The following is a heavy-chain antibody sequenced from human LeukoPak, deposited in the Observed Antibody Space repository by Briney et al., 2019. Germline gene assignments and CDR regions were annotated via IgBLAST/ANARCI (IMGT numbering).Heavy chain of an antibody. Sequence: GESLKISCKGTGYNFANSWIGWVRQMPGKGLERMGIIYPGDSDTRYSPSFQGQVTMSADKSISTAYLHWSSLEASDTAMYYCAKSSGYSYFDPWGQGTLVTVFS. J-gene: IGHJ5*02. D-gene: IGHD3-22*01. CDR1: GYNFANSW. CDR3: AKSSGYSYFDP. CDR2: IYPGDSDT. V-gene: IGHV5-51*01.